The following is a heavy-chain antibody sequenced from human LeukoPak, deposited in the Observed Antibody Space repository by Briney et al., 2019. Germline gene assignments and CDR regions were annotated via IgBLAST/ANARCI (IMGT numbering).Heavy chain of an antibody. CDR1: GGSISSYY. CDR3: ARDPYRDSSGYPGY. CDR2: IYTSGST. V-gene: IGHV4-4*07. Sequence: PSETLSLTCTVSGGSISSYYWSWIRQPAGKGLEWIGRIYTSGSTNYNPSLKSRVTMSVDTSKNQFSLKLSSVTAEDTAVYYCARDPYRDSSGYPGYWGQGTLVTVSS. J-gene: IGHJ4*02. D-gene: IGHD3-22*01.